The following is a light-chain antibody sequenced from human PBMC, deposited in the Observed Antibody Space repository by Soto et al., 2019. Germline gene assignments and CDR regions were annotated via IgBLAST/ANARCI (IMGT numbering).Light chain of an antibody. J-gene: IGKJ4*01. CDR2: DSS. CDR3: QQRSVWPLT. Sequence: IGLPPSPATLSLTPGESAPLSCRASQSVSSSYLAWYQQKRGQAPRLLIYDSSNRATGIPARFSGSGSGTDFSLIISSLEPEDFAVYYCQQRSVWPLTSGGATKVAIK. CDR1: QSVSSSY. V-gene: IGKV3D-20*02.